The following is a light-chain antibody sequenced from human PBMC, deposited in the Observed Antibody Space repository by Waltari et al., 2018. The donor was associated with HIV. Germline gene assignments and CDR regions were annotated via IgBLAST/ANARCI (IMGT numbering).Light chain of an antibody. J-gene: IGLJ2*01. V-gene: IGLV8-61*01. Sequence: QTVVTQEPSFSVSPGGTVTLTCGLSSGPVSTRYYPTWYQQTPGQAPRTLIYSTNTRSSGVPDRFSGSILGNKAALTITGAQADDESDYYCVLYMGRGISLFGGGTKLTVL. CDR3: VLYMGRGISL. CDR1: SGPVSTRYY. CDR2: STN.